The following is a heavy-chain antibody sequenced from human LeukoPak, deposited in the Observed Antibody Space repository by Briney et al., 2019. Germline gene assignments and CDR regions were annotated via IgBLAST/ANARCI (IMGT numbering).Heavy chain of an antibody. Sequence: SETLSLTCAVYGGSFSGYYWSWIRQPPGKGLEWIGEINHSGSTNYNPSLKSRVTISVDTSKNQFSLKLSSVTAADTAVYYCARGPVIPAAIGCWFDPWGQGTLVTVSS. CDR1: GGSFSGYY. CDR3: ARGPVIPAAIGCWFDP. V-gene: IGHV4-34*01. CDR2: INHSGST. D-gene: IGHD2-2*01. J-gene: IGHJ5*02.